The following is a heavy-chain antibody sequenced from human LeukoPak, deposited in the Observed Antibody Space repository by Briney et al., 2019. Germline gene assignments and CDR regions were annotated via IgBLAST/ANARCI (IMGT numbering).Heavy chain of an antibody. V-gene: IGHV3-48*02. D-gene: IGHD6-6*01. CDR3: ASFFEYSSSSRAYYYYGMDV. CDR2: IRSSSSTI. CDR1: GFTFSSYS. J-gene: IGHJ6*02. Sequence: GGSLRLSCAASGFTFSSYSMNWVRQAPGKGLEWVSYIRSSSSTIYYADSVKGRFTISRDNAKNSLYLQMNSLRDEDTAVYYCASFFEYSSSSRAYYYYGMDVWGQGTTVTVSS.